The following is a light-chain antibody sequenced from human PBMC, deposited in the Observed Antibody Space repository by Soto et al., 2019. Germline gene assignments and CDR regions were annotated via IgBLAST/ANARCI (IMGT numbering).Light chain of an antibody. CDR1: QDINQN. V-gene: IGKV1-16*02. J-gene: IGKJ4*01. CDR3: QQHHSYPLT. Sequence: DIQMTQSPSSLSASVGDRVTITCRASQDINQNVAWFQQKPGKAPKSLIYTASYLYSGVPAKFSGSGSGTDFTLTISDLQPEDFATYYCQQHHSYPLTFGGGTKVGIK. CDR2: TAS.